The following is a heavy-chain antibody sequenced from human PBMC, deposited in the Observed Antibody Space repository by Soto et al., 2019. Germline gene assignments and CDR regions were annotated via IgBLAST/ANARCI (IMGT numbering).Heavy chain of an antibody. Sequence: EVQLLESGGGLVQPGGSLRLSCAASGFTFSSYGMSWVRQAPGKGLEWVSAISGSGGSTYYADSVKGRSTISRDNFKNTLHLQINSLRAEDTALYYCAKDLTSTSRTPKLWGQGTLVTVSS. CDR2: ISGSGGST. CDR3: AKDLTSTSRTPKL. CDR1: GFTFSSYG. J-gene: IGHJ4*02. V-gene: IGHV3-23*01. D-gene: IGHD2-2*01.